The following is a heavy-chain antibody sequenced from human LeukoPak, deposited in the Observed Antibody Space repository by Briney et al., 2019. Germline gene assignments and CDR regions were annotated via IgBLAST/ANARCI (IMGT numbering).Heavy chain of an antibody. Sequence: GGSLRLPCAASGFTFSSYGMHWVRQAPGKGLEWVAFIRYDGRSKYYADSVQGRFIISRDTSKNTLYLQMNSLKVEDTAVYYCAKDQDLYCSGGSCYSTLDYWGQGTLVTVSS. CDR2: IRYDGRSK. CDR1: GFTFSSYG. V-gene: IGHV3-30*02. D-gene: IGHD2-15*01. CDR3: AKDQDLYCSGGSCYSTLDY. J-gene: IGHJ4*02.